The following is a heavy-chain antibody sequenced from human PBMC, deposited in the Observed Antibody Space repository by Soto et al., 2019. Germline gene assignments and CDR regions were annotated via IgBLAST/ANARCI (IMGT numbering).Heavy chain of an antibody. CDR2: VNAYNGNT. CDR1: GYTFSNYA. J-gene: IGHJ1*01. D-gene: IGHD3-22*01. CDR3: AAVGYYDSSGYYYCQH. V-gene: IGHV1-18*01. Sequence: QVQLVQSGAEVKKPGASVKVSCKASGYTFSNYAFSWVRQAPGQGLEWMGWVNAYNGNTNYPQNFQGRVTMTTDTSTSTAYMELRSLRSEDTAVYYCAAVGYYDSSGYYYCQHWGQGTLVTVSS.